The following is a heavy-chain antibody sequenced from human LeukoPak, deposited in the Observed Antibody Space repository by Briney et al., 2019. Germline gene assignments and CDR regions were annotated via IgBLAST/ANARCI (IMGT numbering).Heavy chain of an antibody. CDR1: GGTFSSYA. CDR2: IIPIFGTA. Sequence: SVKVSCKASGGTFSSYAISWVRQAPGQGLEWMGGIIPIFGTANYAQKFQGRVTITADESTSTAYMELSSLRSEDTAVYYCARGEGYYGSGSYFYYYYYMDVWGKGTTVTISS. D-gene: IGHD3-10*01. CDR3: ARGEGYYGSGSYFYYYYYMDV. J-gene: IGHJ6*03. V-gene: IGHV1-69*13.